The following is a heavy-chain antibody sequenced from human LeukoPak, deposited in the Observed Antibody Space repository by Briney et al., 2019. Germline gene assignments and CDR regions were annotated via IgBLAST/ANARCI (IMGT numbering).Heavy chain of an antibody. D-gene: IGHD2/OR15-2a*01. J-gene: IGHJ4*02. Sequence: SETLSLTCAVSGGSISSGGYSWSWIRQPPGKGLEWIRYIYHSGSTYYNPSLKSRVTISVDRSKNQFSLKLSFVTAADTAVYYCASQLSPGIGYFDYWGQGTLVTVSS. V-gene: IGHV4-30-2*01. CDR1: GGSISSGGYS. CDR2: IYHSGST. CDR3: ASQLSPGIGYFDY.